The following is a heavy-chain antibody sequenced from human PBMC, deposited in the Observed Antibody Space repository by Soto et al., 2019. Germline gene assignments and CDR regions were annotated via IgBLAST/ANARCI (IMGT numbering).Heavy chain of an antibody. Sequence: QLQLQESGPGLVKPSETLSLTCIVSGGSITRNNHYWGWIRQSPGKGLEWIGSILYSGSTNYNPSLKSRVTLSVETSKNQCSLKMSSVTAADTALYYCARLGSSGWYQGSYFDYWGQGILVTVSS. V-gene: IGHV4-39*01. CDR1: GGSITRNNHY. D-gene: IGHD6-19*01. CDR2: ILYSGST. CDR3: ARLGSSGWYQGSYFDY. J-gene: IGHJ4*02.